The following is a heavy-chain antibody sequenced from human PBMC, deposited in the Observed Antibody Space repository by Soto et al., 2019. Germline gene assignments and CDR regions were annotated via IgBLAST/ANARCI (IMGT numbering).Heavy chain of an antibody. D-gene: IGHD6-19*01. Sequence: ASVKVSCKASVYTFTSYDINCVRQATGQGLEWMGWMNPNSGNTGYAQKFQGRVTMTRNTSISTAYMELSSLRSEDTAVYYCARGGAGKKGYYYGMDVWGQGTTVTVSS. CDR3: ARGGAGKKGYYYGMDV. CDR2: MNPNSGNT. V-gene: IGHV1-8*02. CDR1: VYTFTSYD. J-gene: IGHJ6*02.